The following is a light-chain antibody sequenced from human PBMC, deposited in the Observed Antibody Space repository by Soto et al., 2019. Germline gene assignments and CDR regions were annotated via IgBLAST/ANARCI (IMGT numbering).Light chain of an antibody. Sequence: DIQMTQSPSSLSASVGDRVTITCRASQSISSYLNWYQQKPGKAPKVLIYAASSLQSGIPSRFSVSGSGTDFTLTISSLQPEDFATYYCQQSYSIPWTFGQGTKVEIK. CDR1: QSISSY. CDR2: AAS. V-gene: IGKV1-39*01. CDR3: QQSYSIPWT. J-gene: IGKJ1*01.